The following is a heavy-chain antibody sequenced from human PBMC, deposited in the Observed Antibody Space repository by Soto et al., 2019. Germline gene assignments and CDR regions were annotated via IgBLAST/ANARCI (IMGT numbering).Heavy chain of an antibody. D-gene: IGHD6-13*01. CDR3: AREYSSSWSNWFDP. CDR2: IYYSGST. V-gene: IGHV4-61*01. CDR1: GGSVSSGSYY. Sequence: PSETLSLTCTVSGGSVSSGSYYWSWIRQPPGKGLEWIGYIYYSGSTNYNPSLKSRVTISVDTSKNQFSLKLSSVTAADTAVYYCAREYSSSWSNWFDPWGQGTLVTVSS. J-gene: IGHJ5*02.